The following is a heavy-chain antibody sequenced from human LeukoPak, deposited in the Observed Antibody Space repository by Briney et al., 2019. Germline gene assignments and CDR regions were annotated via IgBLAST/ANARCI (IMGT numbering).Heavy chain of an antibody. CDR3: AREGIGYYIDG. V-gene: IGHV3-48*01. J-gene: IGHJ6*03. CDR1: GFIFSSYS. D-gene: IGHD2-15*01. Sequence: PGGSLSLSCAASGFIFSSYSMNWVRQAPGKGLEWISYINSRSTIIKFAASVKGRIIISRDNGKNSLYLELNSLRAEDTALYYCAREGIGYYIDGWGKGATVIVSS. CDR2: INSRSTII.